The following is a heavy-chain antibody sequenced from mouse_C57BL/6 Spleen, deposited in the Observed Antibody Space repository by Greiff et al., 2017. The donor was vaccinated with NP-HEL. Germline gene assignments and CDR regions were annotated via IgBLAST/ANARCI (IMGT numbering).Heavy chain of an antibody. CDR1: GYTFTDYE. CDR2: IDPETGGT. J-gene: IGHJ3*01. CDR3: TRWGLLRVAY. V-gene: IGHV1-15*01. D-gene: IGHD2-3*01. Sequence: VKLQESGAELVRPGASVTLSCKASGYTFTDYEMHWVKQTPVHGLEWIGAIDPETGGTAYNQKFKGKAILTADKSSSTAYMELRSLTSEDSAVYYCTRWGLLRVAYWGQGTLVTVSA.